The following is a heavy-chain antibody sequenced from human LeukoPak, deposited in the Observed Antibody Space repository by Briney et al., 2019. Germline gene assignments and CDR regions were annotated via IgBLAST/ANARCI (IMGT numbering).Heavy chain of an antibody. D-gene: IGHD2-2*01. Sequence: SETLSLTCTVSGGSISSYYWSWIRQPPGKGLEWIGYIYYSGSTNYNPSLKSRVTISVDTSKNQFSLKLSSVTAADTAVYYCARVGKERTMPVYCSSTSCPRAAYYYYYMDVWGKGTTVTISS. CDR3: ARVGKERTMPVYCSSTSCPRAAYYYYYMDV. J-gene: IGHJ6*03. CDR1: GGSISSYY. CDR2: IYYSGST. V-gene: IGHV4-59*01.